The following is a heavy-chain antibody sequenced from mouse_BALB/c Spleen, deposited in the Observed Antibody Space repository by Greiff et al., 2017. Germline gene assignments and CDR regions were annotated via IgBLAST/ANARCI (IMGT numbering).Heavy chain of an antibody. CDR1: GYTFTSYW. D-gene: IGHD1-3*01. J-gene: IGHJ3*01. CDR2: INPSTGYT. Sequence: QVQLQQSGAELAKPGASVKMSCKASGYTFTSYWMHWVKQRPGQGLEWIGYINPSTGYTEYNQKFKDKATLTADKSSSTAYMQLSSLTSEDSAVYYGASETKAWLAYWGQGTLVTVSA. CDR3: ASETKAWLAY. V-gene: IGHV1-7*01.